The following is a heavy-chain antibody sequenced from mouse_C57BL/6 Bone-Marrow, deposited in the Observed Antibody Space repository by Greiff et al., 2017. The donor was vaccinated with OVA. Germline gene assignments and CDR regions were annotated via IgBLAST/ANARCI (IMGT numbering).Heavy chain of an antibody. CDR2: ISNLAYSI. Sequence: EVQRVESGGGLVQPGGSLKLSCAASGFTFSDYGMAWVRQAPRQGPEWVASISNLAYSIYYADTLTGRFTLSRENAKNTLYLEMSSLRSEDTAVYYCAGSYESDYGFAYWGQGTLVTVSA. D-gene: IGHD2-5*01. CDR1: GFTFSDYG. V-gene: IGHV5-15*01. J-gene: IGHJ3*01. CDR3: AGSYESDYGFAY.